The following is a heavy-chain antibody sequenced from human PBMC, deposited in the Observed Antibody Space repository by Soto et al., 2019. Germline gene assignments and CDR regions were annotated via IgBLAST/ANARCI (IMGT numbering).Heavy chain of an antibody. CDR3: ANTDGQLWTLDY. J-gene: IGHJ4*02. CDR2: ISGSGGST. V-gene: IGHV3-23*01. CDR1: GFTFSSYA. D-gene: IGHD6-6*01. Sequence: GGSLRLSCAASGFTFSSYAMSWVRQAPGKGLEWVSAISGSGGSTYYADSVKGRFTISRDNSKNTLYLQMNSLRAEDTAVYYCANTDGQLWTLDYWGQGTLVTVSS.